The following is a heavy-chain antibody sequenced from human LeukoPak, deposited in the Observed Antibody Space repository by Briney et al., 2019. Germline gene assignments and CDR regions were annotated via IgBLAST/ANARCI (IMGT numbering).Heavy chain of an antibody. Sequence: SETLSLTCAVYGGSFSGYYWSWIRQPPGKGLEWIGEINHSGSTNYNPSLKSRVTISVDTSKNQFSLKLSSVTAADTAVYYCARVRIAASGTGWFDPCGQGTLVTVSS. CDR1: GGSFSGYY. V-gene: IGHV4-34*01. J-gene: IGHJ5*02. D-gene: IGHD6-13*01. CDR2: INHSGST. CDR3: ARVRIAASGTGWFDP.